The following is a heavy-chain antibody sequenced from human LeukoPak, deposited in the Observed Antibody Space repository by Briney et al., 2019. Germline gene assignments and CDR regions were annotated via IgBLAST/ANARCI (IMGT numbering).Heavy chain of an antibody. Sequence: GGSLRLSCAASGFTFSSYAMSWVRQAPGKGLEWVSAISGSGGSTYYADSVKGRFTISRDNSKNTLYLQMNSLRAEDTAVYYCAKDLGSDCGGDCYGQGYWGQGTLVTVSS. V-gene: IGHV3-23*01. CDR3: AKDLGSDCGGDCYGQGY. D-gene: IGHD2-21*02. J-gene: IGHJ4*02. CDR2: ISGSGGST. CDR1: GFTFSSYA.